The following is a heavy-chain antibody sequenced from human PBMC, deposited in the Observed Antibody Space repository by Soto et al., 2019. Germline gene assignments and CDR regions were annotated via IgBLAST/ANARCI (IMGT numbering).Heavy chain of an antibody. D-gene: IGHD3-16*02. V-gene: IGHV3-33*01. CDR3: ARDTYSDYDYIWGSYRLGYLDY. CDR1: GFTFSSYG. J-gene: IGHJ4*02. Sequence: GGSLRLSCAASGFTFSSYGMHWVRQAPGKGLEWVAVIWYDGSNKYCADSVKGRFTISRDNSKNTLYLQMNSLRAEDTAVYYCARDTYSDYDYIWGSYRLGYLDYWGQGTLVTVSS. CDR2: IWYDGSNK.